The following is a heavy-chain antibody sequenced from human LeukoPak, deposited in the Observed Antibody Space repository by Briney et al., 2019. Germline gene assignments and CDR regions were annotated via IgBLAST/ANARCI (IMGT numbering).Heavy chain of an antibody. CDR2: INHSGST. CDR1: GGSFSGYY. D-gene: IGHD3-3*01. J-gene: IGHJ6*02. CDR3: ARVPRTYDFWSENYYYYGMDV. Sequence: SETLSLTCAVYGGSFSGYYWSWIRQPPGKGLEWIGEINHSGSTNYNPSLKSRVTISVDTSKNQFSLKLSSVTAADTAVYYCARVPRTYDFWSENYYYYGMDVWGQGTTVNVSS. V-gene: IGHV4-34*01.